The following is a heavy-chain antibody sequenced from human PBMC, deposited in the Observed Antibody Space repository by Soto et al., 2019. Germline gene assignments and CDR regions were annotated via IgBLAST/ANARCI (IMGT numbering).Heavy chain of an antibody. J-gene: IGHJ6*04. CDR1: GFIFSRYG. CDR3: AKDLGSGIPYYYYATDV. D-gene: IGHD3-10*01. V-gene: IGHV3-30*18. Sequence: QGQLVESGGGVVQPGTSLRLSCEASGFIFSRYGMHWVRQAPGKGLEWVAVISYDGSNSYYAESVKGRFIISRDKSENTLYPQMNTLRTEDPAVYFCAKDLGSGIPYYYYATDVWGKGTTVTVSS. CDR2: ISYDGSNS.